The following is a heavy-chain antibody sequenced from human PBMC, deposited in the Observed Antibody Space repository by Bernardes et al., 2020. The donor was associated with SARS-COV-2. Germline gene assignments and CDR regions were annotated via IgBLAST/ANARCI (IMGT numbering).Heavy chain of an antibody. V-gene: IGHV3-30*18. D-gene: IGHD1-26*01. CDR2: ISYDGSNK. CDR1: GFTFSSYG. Sequence: SLRLSCAASGFTFSSYGMHWVRQAPGKGLEWVAVISYDGSNKYYADSVKGRFTISRDNSKNTLYLQMNSLRAEDTAVYYCAKGSGGSYHTWFDPWGQGTLVTVSS. J-gene: IGHJ5*02. CDR3: AKGSGGSYHTWFDP.